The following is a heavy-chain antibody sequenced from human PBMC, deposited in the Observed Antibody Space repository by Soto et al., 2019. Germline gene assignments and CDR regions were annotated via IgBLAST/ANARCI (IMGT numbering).Heavy chain of an antibody. CDR2: IYYSGST. J-gene: IGHJ3*02. D-gene: IGHD4-17*01. CDR1: GGSISSYY. Sequence: QVQLQESGPGLVKPSETLSLTCTVSGGSISSYYWSWIRQPPGKGLEWLGYIYYSGSTNYNPSLKIRVTRSGDTSKNRCSMNVSSVTAADTAVYYCARDTYGANDSFDIWGQGTMVTVSS. CDR3: ARDTYGANDSFDI. V-gene: IGHV4-59*01.